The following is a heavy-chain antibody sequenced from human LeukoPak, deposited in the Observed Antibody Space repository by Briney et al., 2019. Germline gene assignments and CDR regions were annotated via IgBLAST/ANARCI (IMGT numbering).Heavy chain of an antibody. CDR2: ISYDGSNK. D-gene: IGHD3-10*01. Sequence: GRSLRLSCAASGFTFSSYGMHWVRQAPGKGLEWVAVISYDGSNKYYVDSVKGRFTISRDNSKNTLYLQMNSLRAEDTAVYYCVKVITMVRGVIKNYYGMDVWGKGTTVTVSS. V-gene: IGHV3-30*18. CDR3: VKVITMVRGVIKNYYGMDV. J-gene: IGHJ6*04. CDR1: GFTFSSYG.